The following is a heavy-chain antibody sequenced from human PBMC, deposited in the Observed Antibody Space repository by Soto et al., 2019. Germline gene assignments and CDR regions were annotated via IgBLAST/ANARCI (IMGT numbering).Heavy chain of an antibody. CDR3: ARLPSSSRGGPYYYMDV. D-gene: IGHD6-6*01. V-gene: IGHV4-34*01. CDR2: INHSGST. Sequence: SETLSLTCAVYGGSFSGYYWSWIRQPPGKGLEWIGEINHSGSTNYNPSLKSRVTISVDTSKNQFSLKLSSVTAADTAVYYCARLPSSSRGGPYYYMDVWGKGTTVTVSS. CDR1: GGSFSGYY. J-gene: IGHJ6*03.